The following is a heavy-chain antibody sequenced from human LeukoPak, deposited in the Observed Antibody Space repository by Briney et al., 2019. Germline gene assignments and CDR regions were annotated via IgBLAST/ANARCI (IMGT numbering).Heavy chain of an antibody. V-gene: IGHV3-66*02. D-gene: IGHD6-6*01. CDR3: AGQEYSSSPDY. CDR2: IYSGGST. Sequence: GGSLRLSCVASGFTVSSNYMSWVRQAPGRGLEWVSIIYSGGSTYYADSVKGRFTISRDNSKNTLYLQMNSLRPEDTAVYYCAGQEYSSSPDYWGQGTPVTVSS. CDR1: GFTVSSNY. J-gene: IGHJ4*02.